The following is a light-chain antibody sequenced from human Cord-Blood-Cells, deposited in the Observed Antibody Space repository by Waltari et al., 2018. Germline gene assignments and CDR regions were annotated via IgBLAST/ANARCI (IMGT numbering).Light chain of an antibody. CDR1: SRHVGGYNY. V-gene: IGLV2-14*01. CDR3: SSYTSSSTWV. Sequence: QSALTQPASVSGSPGQSITLSCTGTSRHVGGYNYVSWYQQNPGKAPKLMIYEVSNRPSGVSNRFSGSKSGNTASLTIAGLQAEDEADYYCSSYTSSSTWVFGGGTKLTVL. J-gene: IGLJ3*02. CDR2: EVS.